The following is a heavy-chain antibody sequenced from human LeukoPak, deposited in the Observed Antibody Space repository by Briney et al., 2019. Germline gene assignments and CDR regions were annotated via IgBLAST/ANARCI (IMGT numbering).Heavy chain of an antibody. CDR3: AAVGNSGWYPAEFQH. Sequence: SETLSLTCTVSGGSISSYYWSWLRQPPGKGLEWFGYIYYSGSTNYNPSLKSRVTISVDTSKNQFSLKLSSVTAADTAVYYCAAVGNSGWYPAEFQHWGQGTLVTVSS. D-gene: IGHD6-19*01. CDR2: IYYSGST. CDR1: GGSISSYY. J-gene: IGHJ1*01. V-gene: IGHV4-59*08.